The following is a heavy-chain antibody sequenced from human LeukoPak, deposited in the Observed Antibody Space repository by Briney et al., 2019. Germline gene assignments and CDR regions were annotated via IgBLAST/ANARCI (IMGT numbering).Heavy chain of an antibody. CDR3: ARDYYGSGSYYTYDAFDI. V-gene: IGHV1-24*01. D-gene: IGHD3-10*01. CDR2: FDPEDGET. CDR1: GYTLTELS. J-gene: IGHJ3*02. Sequence: GASVKVSCKVSGYTLTELSMHWVRQAPGKGLEWMGGFDPEDGETIYAQKFQGRVTMTEDTSTDTAYMELSSLRSEDTAVYYCARDYYGSGSYYTYDAFDIWGQGTMVTVSS.